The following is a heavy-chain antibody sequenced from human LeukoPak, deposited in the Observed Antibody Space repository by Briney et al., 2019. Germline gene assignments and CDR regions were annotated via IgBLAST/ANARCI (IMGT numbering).Heavy chain of an antibody. CDR1: GGSISSGGYS. D-gene: IGHD3-22*01. J-gene: IGHJ3*02. Sequence: SETLSLTCAVSGGSISSGGYSWSWIRQPPGKGLEWIGYIYYSGSTYYNPSLKSRVTISVDTSKNQFSLKLSSVTAADTAVYYCARDYYDSSGFEAFDIWGQGTMVTVSS. CDR3: ARDYYDSSGFEAFDI. V-gene: IGHV4-30-4*07. CDR2: IYYSGST.